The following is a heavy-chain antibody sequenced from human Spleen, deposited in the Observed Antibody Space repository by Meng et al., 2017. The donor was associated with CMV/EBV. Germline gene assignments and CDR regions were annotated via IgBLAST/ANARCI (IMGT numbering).Heavy chain of an antibody. CDR1: GASVSSSSYY. Sequence: GSLRLSCAVSGASVSSSSYYWGWIRQPPGKGLEWIGSIYYSGSTYYNPSLKSRVTISVDTSKNQFSLKLSSVTAADTAVYYCARGSSSSSNYWGQGTLVTVSS. V-gene: IGHV4-39*07. J-gene: IGHJ4*02. D-gene: IGHD6-6*01. CDR3: ARGSSSSSNY. CDR2: IYYSGST.